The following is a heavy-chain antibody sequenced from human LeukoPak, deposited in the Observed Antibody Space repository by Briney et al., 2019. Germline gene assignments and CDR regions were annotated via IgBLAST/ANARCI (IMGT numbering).Heavy chain of an antibody. J-gene: IGHJ6*03. CDR2: TSYDGSNK. Sequence: GGSLGLSCAASGFTFSSYGMHWVRQAPGKGLEWVAVTSYDGSNKYYADSVKGRFTISRDNSKNTLYLQMNSLRAEDTAVYYCAKAGDFWSLDYYYYMDVWGKGTTVTVSS. CDR1: GFTFSSYG. D-gene: IGHD3-3*01. CDR3: AKAGDFWSLDYYYYMDV. V-gene: IGHV3-30*18.